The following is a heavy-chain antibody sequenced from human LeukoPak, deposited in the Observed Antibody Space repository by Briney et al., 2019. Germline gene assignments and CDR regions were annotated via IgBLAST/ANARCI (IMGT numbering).Heavy chain of an antibody. CDR2: ISSSGSTI. J-gene: IGHJ5*02. D-gene: IGHD2-2*02. V-gene: IGHV3-48*03. Sequence: GGSLRLSCAASGFTFSSYEMNWVRQAPGKGLEWASYISSSGSTIYYADSVKGRFTISRDNAKNSLYLQMNSLRAEDTAVYYCARTGVPAAIVRWFDPWGQGTLVTVSS. CDR3: ARTGVPAAIVRWFDP. CDR1: GFTFSSYE.